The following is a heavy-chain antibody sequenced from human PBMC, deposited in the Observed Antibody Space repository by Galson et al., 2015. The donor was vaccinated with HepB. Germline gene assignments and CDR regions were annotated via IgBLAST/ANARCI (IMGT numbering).Heavy chain of an antibody. CDR2: INRSVGTT. CDR1: GNTFSNYY. V-gene: IGHV1-46*01. CDR3: ARGEHAFDI. Sequence: SVKVSCKASGNTFSNYYMHWVRQAPGQGLKWMGVINRSVGTTNYAQKFQGRVTMTRDTSTNTVYMELSSLRSDDTAVYYCARGEHAFDIWGQGTMVTVSS. J-gene: IGHJ3*02.